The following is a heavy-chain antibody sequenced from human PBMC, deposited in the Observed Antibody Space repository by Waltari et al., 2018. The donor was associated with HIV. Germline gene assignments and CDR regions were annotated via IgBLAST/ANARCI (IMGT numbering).Heavy chain of an antibody. J-gene: IGHJ3*02. CDR1: GGSISSYY. CDR2: LYTSGHT. Sequence: QVQLQESGPGLVKPSETLSLTCTVSGGSISSYYWSWIRQPAGKGLEWIGRLYTSGHTSDNPCLKGGVTMSVDTGKNQCSLKRSSVTAADTAVYYCARDLYYYGSGSRSASAFDIWGQGTMVTVSS. V-gene: IGHV4-4*07. D-gene: IGHD3-10*01. CDR3: ARDLYYYGSGSRSASAFDI.